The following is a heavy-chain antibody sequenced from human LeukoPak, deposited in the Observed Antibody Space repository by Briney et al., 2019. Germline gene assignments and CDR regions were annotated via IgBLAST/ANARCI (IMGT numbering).Heavy chain of an antibody. J-gene: IGHJ6*03. CDR3: ARGGHIVGATIWYYYYYMDV. V-gene: IGHV1-8*03. D-gene: IGHD1-26*01. Sequence: GASVKVSCKASGYTFTSYDINWVRQATGQGLEWMGWMNPNSGNTGYAQKFQGRVTITRNTSISTAYMELSSLRSEDTAVYYCARGGHIVGATIWYYYYYMDVWGKGTTVTVSS. CDR1: GYTFTSYD. CDR2: MNPNSGNT.